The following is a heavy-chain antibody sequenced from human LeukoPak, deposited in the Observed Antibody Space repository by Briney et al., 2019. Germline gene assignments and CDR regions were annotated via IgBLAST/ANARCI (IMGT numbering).Heavy chain of an antibody. CDR2: IKDDGSGE. CDR1: GFTFTSYW. CDR3: ARDFGPSTAAWGAFDI. D-gene: IGHD6-6*01. J-gene: IGHJ3*02. Sequence: GGSLRLSCVASGFTFTSYWMAWVRQTPGKGLEWVADIKDDGSGEYYVDSVKGRFTISRDNAKKSLYLRMNSLRAEDTAVYYCARDFGPSTAAWGAFDIWAQGTMVIVSS. V-gene: IGHV3-7*01.